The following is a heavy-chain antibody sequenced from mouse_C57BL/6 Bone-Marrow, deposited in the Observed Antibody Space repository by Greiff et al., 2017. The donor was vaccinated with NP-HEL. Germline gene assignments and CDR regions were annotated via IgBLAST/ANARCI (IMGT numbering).Heavy chain of an antibody. CDR1: GYTFTSYW. D-gene: IGHD1-1*01. CDR3: ARYGSSFFAY. CDR2: IDPSDSYT. J-gene: IGHJ3*01. V-gene: IGHV1-59*01. Sequence: QVQLQQPGAELVRPGTSVKLSCKASGYTFTSYWMHWVKQRPGQGLEWIGVIDPSDSYTNYNQKFKGKATLTVDTSSSTAYMQLSSLTSEDSAVYYCARYGSSFFAYWGQGTLVTVSA.